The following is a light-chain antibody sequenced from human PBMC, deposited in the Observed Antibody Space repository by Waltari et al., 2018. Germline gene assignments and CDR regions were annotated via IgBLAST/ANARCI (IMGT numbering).Light chain of an antibody. CDR1: SSDVGSYNL. V-gene: IGLV2-23*01. Sequence: QSALTQPASVSGSPGQSITISCTGTSSDVGSYNLVSWYQQHPGKAPKLMIYEGSKRPSGVSNRFSGSKSGNTASLTISGRQAEDEADYYCCSYTAGSTWVFGGGTTLTVL. CDR2: EGS. J-gene: IGLJ3*02. CDR3: CSYTAGSTWV.